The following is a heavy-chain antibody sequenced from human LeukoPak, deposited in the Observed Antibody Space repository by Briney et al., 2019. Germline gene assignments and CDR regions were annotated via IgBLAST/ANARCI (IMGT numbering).Heavy chain of an antibody. Sequence: GGSLRLSCAASGFTFSSYGMSWVRQPPGKGLEWVSSISSSSSYIYYADSVKGRFTISRDNAKNSLYLQMNSLRAEDTAVYYCAREKHYYGSVVDYWGQGTLVTVSS. CDR2: ISSSSSYI. D-gene: IGHD3-10*01. CDR3: AREKHYYGSVVDY. V-gene: IGHV3-21*01. CDR1: GFTFSSYG. J-gene: IGHJ4*02.